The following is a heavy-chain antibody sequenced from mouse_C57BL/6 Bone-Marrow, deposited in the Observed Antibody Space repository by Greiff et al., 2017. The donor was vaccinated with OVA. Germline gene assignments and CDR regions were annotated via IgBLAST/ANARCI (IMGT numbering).Heavy chain of an antibody. CDR3: ARKDYYYGSSYAMDY. J-gene: IGHJ4*01. CDR1: GYTFTSYW. V-gene: IGHV1-69*01. D-gene: IGHD1-1*01. Sequence: VQLQQPGAELVMPGASVKLSCKASGYTFTSYWMHWVKQRPGQGLEWIGEIDPSDSYTNYNQKFKGKSTLTVDKSSSTAYMQLSSLTSEDSAVYYCARKDYYYGSSYAMDYWGQGTSVTVSS. CDR2: IDPSDSYT.